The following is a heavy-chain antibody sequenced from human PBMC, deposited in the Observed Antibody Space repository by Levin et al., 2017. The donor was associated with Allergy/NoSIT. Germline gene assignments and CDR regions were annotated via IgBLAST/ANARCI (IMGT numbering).Heavy chain of an antibody. D-gene: IGHD3-9*01. CDR2: FDPEEGKT. J-gene: IGHJ5*02. V-gene: IGHV1-24*01. CDR3: ATLGRVTLTRGIKYTVYCFHP. CDR1: GYTLTELS. Sequence: ASVKVSCKVSGYTLTELSIHWVRQAPGKGLEWMGGFDPEEGKTIYAQKFQGRVSMTEDTSTDTAYMELSRLRSEEKAVYYCATLGRVTLTRGIKYTVYCFHPWGQGTLVTVSS.